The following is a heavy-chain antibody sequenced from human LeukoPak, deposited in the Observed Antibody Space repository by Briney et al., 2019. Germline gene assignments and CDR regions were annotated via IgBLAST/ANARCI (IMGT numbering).Heavy chain of an antibody. J-gene: IGHJ6*02. Sequence: SVKVSCKASGYTFTSYAISWVRQAPGQGLEWMGRIIPILGIANYAQKFQGRVTITADKSTSTAYMELSSLRSEDTAVYYCARDCSGGSCYAINYGMDVWGQGTTVTVPS. V-gene: IGHV1-69*04. CDR1: GYTFTSYA. CDR2: IIPILGIA. D-gene: IGHD2-15*01. CDR3: ARDCSGGSCYAINYGMDV.